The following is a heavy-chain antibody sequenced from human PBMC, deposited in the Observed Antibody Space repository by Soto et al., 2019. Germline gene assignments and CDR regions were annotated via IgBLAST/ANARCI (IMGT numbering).Heavy chain of an antibody. CDR3: AKVIRADSTSSNFYYYSAMDV. J-gene: IGHJ6*02. V-gene: IGHV3-30*18. CDR1: GFSFSAYG. CDR2: ISNDVRNT. Sequence: QVQMVESGGGVVQPGRSLRLSCAASGFSFSAYGLHWVRQAPGKGLEWLAVISNDVRNTYYADSVKGRFTISRDNSKDTLFLQMNSLRGEDKAIYFCAKVIRADSTSSNFYYYSAMDVWGQGTTVTVSS. D-gene: IGHD6-6*01.